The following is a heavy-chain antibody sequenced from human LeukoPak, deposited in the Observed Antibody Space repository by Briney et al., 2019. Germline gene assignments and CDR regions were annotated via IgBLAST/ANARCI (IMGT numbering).Heavy chain of an antibody. J-gene: IGHJ5*02. D-gene: IGHD1-26*01. CDR1: GYSISSGYY. Sequence: PSETLSLTCAVSGYSISSGYYWGWIRQPPGKGLEWIGSIYHSGSTYYNPSLKSRVTISVDTSKNQFSLKLSSVTAADTAVYYCARERWELLPGWFDPWGQGTLVTVSS. V-gene: IGHV4-38-2*02. CDR2: IYHSGST. CDR3: ARERWELLPGWFDP.